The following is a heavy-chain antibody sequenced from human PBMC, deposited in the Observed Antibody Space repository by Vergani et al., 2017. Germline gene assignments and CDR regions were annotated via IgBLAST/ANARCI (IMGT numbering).Heavy chain of an antibody. CDR2: INENSAII. CDR3: TARRTGRDPFDV. V-gene: IGHV3-9*01. CDR1: GFNFDNYA. J-gene: IGHJ3*01. D-gene: IGHD1-14*01. Sequence: EVQVVETGGGLVQPGGSLRLSCAAPGFNFDNYAMHWVRQAPGKGLEWVSGINENSAIIIYADSVRGRFTISRDNAKKSLYLQMNSLKTDDTALYYCTARRTGRDPFDVWGRGTLVTVSS.